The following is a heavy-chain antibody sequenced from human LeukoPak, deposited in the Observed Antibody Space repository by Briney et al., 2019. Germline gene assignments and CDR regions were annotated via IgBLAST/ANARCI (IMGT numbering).Heavy chain of an antibody. V-gene: IGHV1-2*02. CDR3: ARGISIVVVPTAWNWFDP. Sequence: AASVKVSCKASGYTFTSHAINWVRQAPGQGLEWMGWINPNSGGTNYAQKFQGRVTMTRDTSISTAYMELSRLRSDDTAVYYCARGISIVVVPTAWNWFDPWGQGTLVTVSS. J-gene: IGHJ5*02. CDR1: GYTFTSHA. CDR2: INPNSGGT. D-gene: IGHD2-2*01.